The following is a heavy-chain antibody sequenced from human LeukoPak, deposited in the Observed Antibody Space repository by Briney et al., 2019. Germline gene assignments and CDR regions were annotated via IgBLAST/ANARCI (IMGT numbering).Heavy chain of an antibody. CDR1: GGSISSYY. Sequence: TSETLSLTCAVSGGSISSYYWSWIRQPPGKGLEWIGFIYYSGGTNYNPSLKSRVTISVDTSKNQFSLKLSSVTAADTAVYYCARWRRPGIAVAGLASAFDIWGQGTMVTVSS. CDR3: ARWRRPGIAVAGLASAFDI. D-gene: IGHD6-19*01. CDR2: IYYSGGT. J-gene: IGHJ3*02. V-gene: IGHV4-59*08.